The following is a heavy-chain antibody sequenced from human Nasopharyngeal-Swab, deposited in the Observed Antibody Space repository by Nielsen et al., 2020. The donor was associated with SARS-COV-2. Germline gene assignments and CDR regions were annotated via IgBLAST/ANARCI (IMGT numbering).Heavy chain of an antibody. CDR1: GFTFSSYA. CDR2: ISSGGRTQ. CDR3: AKESSTYYYDN. D-gene: IGHD2-2*01. J-gene: IGHJ4*02. V-gene: IGHV3-30*18. Sequence: GGSLRLSCAASGFTFSSYAMHWVRQAPGKGLEWVAIISSGGRTQVYADSVEGRFTISRDDPENTLYLQMNSLRPEDTAVYYCAKESSTYYYDNWGQGTLVTVSS.